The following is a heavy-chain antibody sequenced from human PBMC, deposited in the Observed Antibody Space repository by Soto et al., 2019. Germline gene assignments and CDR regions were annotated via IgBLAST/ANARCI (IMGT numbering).Heavy chain of an antibody. CDR3: ARGYSGYDGIHWFDY. CDR1: GGSISSSSYY. D-gene: IGHD5-12*01. CDR2: IYYSGST. V-gene: IGHV4-39*01. Sequence: SETLSLTCTVSGGSISSSSYYWGWIRQPPGKGLEWIGSIYYSGSTYYNPSLKSRVTISVDTSKNQFSLKLSSVTAADTAVYCCARGYSGYDGIHWFDYWGQGTLVTVSS. J-gene: IGHJ4*02.